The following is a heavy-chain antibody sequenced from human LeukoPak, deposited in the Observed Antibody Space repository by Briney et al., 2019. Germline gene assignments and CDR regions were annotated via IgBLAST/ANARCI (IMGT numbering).Heavy chain of an antibody. J-gene: IGHJ4*02. CDR3: ASQIVGATPY. V-gene: IGHV3-30*03. CDR1: GFTFSSYG. D-gene: IGHD1-26*01. Sequence: GGSLRLSCAASGFTFSSYGMHWVRQAPGKGLEWVAVISYDGSNKYYADSVKGRFTISRDNSKNTLYLQMNSLRAEDTAVYYCASQIVGATPYWGQGTLVTVSS. CDR2: ISYDGSNK.